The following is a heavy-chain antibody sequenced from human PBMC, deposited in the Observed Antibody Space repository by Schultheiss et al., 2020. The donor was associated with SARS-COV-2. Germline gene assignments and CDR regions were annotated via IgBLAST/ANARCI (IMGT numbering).Heavy chain of an antibody. CDR2: IRSKAYGGTT. Sequence: GGSLRLSCAASGFTFSSYSMNWVRQAPGKGLEWVGFIRSKAYGGTTEYAASVKGRFTISRDDSKSIAYLQMNSLKTEDTAVYYCTRDTGGYSGYDNFDYWGQGTLVTVSS. CDR1: GFTFSSYS. D-gene: IGHD5-12*01. J-gene: IGHJ4*02. CDR3: TRDTGGYSGYDNFDY. V-gene: IGHV3-49*04.